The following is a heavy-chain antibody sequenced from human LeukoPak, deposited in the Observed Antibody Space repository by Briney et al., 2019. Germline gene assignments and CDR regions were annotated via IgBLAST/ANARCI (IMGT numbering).Heavy chain of an antibody. CDR2: ISSYNGNT. J-gene: IGHJ4*02. CDR3: ARDGFSSSWPYYFDF. V-gene: IGHV1-18*01. Sequence: ASVYASSKASDYTFKRYGMTWWRKAPGQKLGRMAWISSYNGNTNYAQKFQGRVTMTTDTSTSAAYMELKSVRTGDTAVYHCARDGFSSSWPYYFDFWGQGSLVTVSS. D-gene: IGHD6-13*01. CDR1: DYTFKRYG.